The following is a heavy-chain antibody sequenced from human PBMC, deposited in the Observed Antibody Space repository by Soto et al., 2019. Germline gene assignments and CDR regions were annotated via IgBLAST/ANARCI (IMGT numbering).Heavy chain of an antibody. CDR1: GFTFSRYG. CDR2: IWYDGSNK. J-gene: IGHJ6*02. D-gene: IGHD5-18*01. V-gene: IGHV3-33*01. CDR3: AREDTAMEDYYYYGMDV. Sequence: QVQLVESGGGVVQPGRYLRLSCAASGFTFSRYGMHWVRQAPGKGLEWVAVIWYDGSNKYYADSVKGRFTISRDNSKNTLYLQMNSLRAEDTAVYYCAREDTAMEDYYYYGMDVWCQETTVTVSS.